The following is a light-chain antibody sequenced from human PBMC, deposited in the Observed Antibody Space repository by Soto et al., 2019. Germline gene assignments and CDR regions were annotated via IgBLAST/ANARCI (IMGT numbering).Light chain of an antibody. CDR1: QSVTSNY. CDR3: QQYTDWPLT. Sequence: ESLLTQSPGTLSLSPGQRAPLSCRASQSVTSNYLAWYQQKPGQAPRLLIYGVSSRATGVPDRFSGSGSGTDFTLTISRLEPEDFAVYYCQQYTDWPLTFGQGTKVDI. V-gene: IGKV3-20*01. CDR2: GVS. J-gene: IGKJ1*01.